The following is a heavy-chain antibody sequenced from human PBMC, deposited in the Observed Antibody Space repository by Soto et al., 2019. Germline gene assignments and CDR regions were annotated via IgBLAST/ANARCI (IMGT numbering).Heavy chain of an antibody. CDR1: GYTFTSYD. Sequence: QVQLVQSGAEVKKPGASVKVSCKASGYTFTSYDINWVRQATGQGLEWMGWMNPNSGNTGYAQKLQGRVTMTRNTSISTAYMELSSLRSEDSAVYYCARWPDGCYYYGMDVWGQGTTVTVSS. V-gene: IGHV1-8*01. CDR2: MNPNSGNT. CDR3: ARWPDGCYYYGMDV. D-gene: IGHD2-2*03. J-gene: IGHJ6*02.